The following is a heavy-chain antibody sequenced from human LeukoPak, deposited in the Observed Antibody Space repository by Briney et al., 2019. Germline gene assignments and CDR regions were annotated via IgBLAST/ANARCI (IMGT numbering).Heavy chain of an antibody. CDR1: GGSISSYY. CDR3: ARSYSSGVENWFDP. CDR2: IYYSGST. D-gene: IGHD6-19*01. V-gene: IGHV4-59*01. J-gene: IGHJ5*02. Sequence: PSETLSLTCTVSGGSISSYYWSWIRQPPGKGLEWIGYIYYSGSTNYNPSLKSRVTISVDTSKNQFSLKLSSVTAADTAVYYCARSYSSGVENWFDPWGQGTLVTVSS.